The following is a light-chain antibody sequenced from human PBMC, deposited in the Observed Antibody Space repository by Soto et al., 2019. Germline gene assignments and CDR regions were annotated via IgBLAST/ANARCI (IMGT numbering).Light chain of an antibody. CDR2: EGN. CDR1: GSAVGTYNL. Sequence: QSVLTQPASISGSPGQSITISCTGTGSAVGTYNLVSWYQQHPGKAPNLIIYEGNKRPSGVSRRFSGSKSANTASLTISGLQAEAEAEYYCCSYVDTSAFVRFGGGTKLTVL. J-gene: IGLJ3*02. CDR3: CSYVDTSAFVR. V-gene: IGLV2-23*03.